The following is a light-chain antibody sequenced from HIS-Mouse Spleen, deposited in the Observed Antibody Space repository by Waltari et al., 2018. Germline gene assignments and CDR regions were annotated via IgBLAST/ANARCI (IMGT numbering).Light chain of an antibody. CDR1: ALPKKH. CDR3: YSTDSSGNHRV. CDR2: EDS. Sequence: SYELTQPPSVSVSPGHTARITCSGDALPKKHAYWYQQKSGQAPVLVIYEDSKRPAGIPERFSGYSSGTMATLTISGAQVEDEADYYCYSTDSSGNHRVFGGGTKLTVL. J-gene: IGLJ2*01. V-gene: IGLV3-10*01.